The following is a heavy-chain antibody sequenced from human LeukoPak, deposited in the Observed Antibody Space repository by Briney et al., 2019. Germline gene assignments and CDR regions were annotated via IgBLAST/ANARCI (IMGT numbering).Heavy chain of an antibody. CDR1: GFTFSSYA. Sequence: PGGSLRLSCAASGFTFSSYAMSWVCQAPGKGLEWVSAISGSGGSTYYADSVKGRFTISRDNSKNTLYPQMNSLRAEDTAVYYCAKDRYSSGWDDAFDIWGQGTMVTVSS. CDR3: AKDRYSSGWDDAFDI. CDR2: ISGSGGST. V-gene: IGHV3-23*01. D-gene: IGHD6-19*01. J-gene: IGHJ3*02.